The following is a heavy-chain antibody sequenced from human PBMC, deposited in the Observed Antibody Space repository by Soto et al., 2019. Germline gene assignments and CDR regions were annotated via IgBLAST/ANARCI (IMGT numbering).Heavy chain of an antibody. CDR3: ARGARITMVRGNY. CDR2: INHSGST. Sequence: PSETLSLTSSVYGLSFSGYYWSCIRQPPGKGLEWIGEINHSGSTNYNPSLKSRVTISVDTSKNQFSLKLSSVTAADTAVYYCARGARITMVRGNYWGQGTLVTVSS. CDR1: GLSFSGYY. V-gene: IGHV4-34*01. J-gene: IGHJ4*02. D-gene: IGHD3-10*01.